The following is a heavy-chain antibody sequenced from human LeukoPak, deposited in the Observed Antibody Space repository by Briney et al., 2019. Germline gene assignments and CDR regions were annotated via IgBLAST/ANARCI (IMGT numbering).Heavy chain of an antibody. CDR2: INPNSGGT. Sequence: GASVKVSCKASGYTFTGYYMHWVRQAPGQGLEWMGWINPNSGGTNYAQKFQGRVTMTRDTSISTAYMELSRLRSDDTAVYYCARQRGVTSLSYYYYMDVWGKGTTVTVSS. V-gene: IGHV1-2*02. CDR1: GYTFTGYY. D-gene: IGHD4-17*01. CDR3: ARQRGVTSLSYYYYMDV. J-gene: IGHJ6*03.